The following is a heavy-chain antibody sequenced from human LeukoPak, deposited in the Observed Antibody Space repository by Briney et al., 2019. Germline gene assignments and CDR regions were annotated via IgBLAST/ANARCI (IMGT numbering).Heavy chain of an antibody. CDR2: INPNNGGT. D-gene: IGHD3-22*01. CDR3: ASTSSGYFDY. V-gene: IGHV1-2*06. Sequence: ASVKVSCKASGYTFSGYYIHWVRQAPGQGLEWMGRINPNNGGTNYAQKFQGRVTMTRDMSMSTAYMELSSLRSEDTAVYYCASTSSGYFDYWGQGTLVTVSS. J-gene: IGHJ4*02. CDR1: GYTFSGYY.